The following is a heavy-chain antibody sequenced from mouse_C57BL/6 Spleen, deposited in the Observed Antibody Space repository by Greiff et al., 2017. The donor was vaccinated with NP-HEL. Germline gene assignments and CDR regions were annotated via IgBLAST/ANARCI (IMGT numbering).Heavy chain of an antibody. CDR1: GFTFSDYG. J-gene: IGHJ4*01. Sequence: EVKLVESGGGLVKPGGSLKLSCAASGFTFSDYGMHWVRQAPEKGLEWVAYISSGSSTIYYAYTVKGRFTISRDNAKNTLLLQMTSLRSEETAMYYCARPSDYYDKAMDYWGQGTSVTVSS. V-gene: IGHV5-17*01. CDR3: ARPSDYYDKAMDY. CDR2: ISSGSSTI. D-gene: IGHD1-1*01.